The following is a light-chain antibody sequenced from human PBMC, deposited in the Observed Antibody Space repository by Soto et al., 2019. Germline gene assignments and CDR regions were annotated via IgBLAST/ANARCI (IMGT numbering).Light chain of an antibody. V-gene: IGKV3-20*01. CDR1: QTVSSS. J-gene: IGKJ4*01. CDR2: EAS. Sequence: PGERATLSCRASQTVSSSLAWYQQKPGQAPRLLIYEASNRATGIPARFSGSGSGTDSTLTISRLEPEDFAVYYCQQYGSSPTFGGGTKVDIK. CDR3: QQYGSSPT.